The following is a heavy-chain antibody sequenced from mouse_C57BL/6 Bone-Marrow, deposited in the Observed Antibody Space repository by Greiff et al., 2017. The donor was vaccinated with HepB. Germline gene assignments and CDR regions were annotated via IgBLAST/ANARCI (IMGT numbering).Heavy chain of an antibody. V-gene: IGHV1-82*01. CDR1: GYAFSSSW. Sequence: VQLQQSGPELVKPGASVKISCKASGYAFSSSWMNWVKQRPGKGLEWIGRIYPGDGDTNYNGKFKGKATLTADKSSSTAYMQLSSLTSEDSAVYFCARWGDYDFAYWGQGTLVTVSA. D-gene: IGHD2-4*01. J-gene: IGHJ3*01. CDR3: ARWGDYDFAY. CDR2: IYPGDGDT.